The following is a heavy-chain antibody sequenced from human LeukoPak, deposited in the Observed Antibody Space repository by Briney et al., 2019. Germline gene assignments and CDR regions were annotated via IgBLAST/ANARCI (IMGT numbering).Heavy chain of an antibody. CDR1: GYTFTSYD. Sequence: ASVKVSCKASGYTFTSYDIDWVRQATGQGLEWMGWMNPNSGNTGYAQKFQGRVTMTMNTYINTAYMALSRLSSEHTAVYYCARPDRRWSGYYTLGYWGQGTLVTVSS. V-gene: IGHV1-8*01. CDR2: MNPNSGNT. D-gene: IGHD3-3*01. J-gene: IGHJ4*02. CDR3: ARPDRRWSGYYTLGY.